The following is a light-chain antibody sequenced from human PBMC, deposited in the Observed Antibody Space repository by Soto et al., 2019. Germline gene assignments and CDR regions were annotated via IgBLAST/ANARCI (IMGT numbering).Light chain of an antibody. CDR1: SSDVGSYNL. Sequence: QSALTQPASVSGSPRQSITISCTGTSSDVGSYNLVSWYQQHPGKAPKLMIYEVSKRPSGVSNRFSGSKSGNTASLTISGLQAEDEADYYCCSYAGSSTDWVFGGGTKLTVL. CDR2: EVS. CDR3: CSYAGSSTDWV. J-gene: IGLJ3*02. V-gene: IGLV2-23*02.